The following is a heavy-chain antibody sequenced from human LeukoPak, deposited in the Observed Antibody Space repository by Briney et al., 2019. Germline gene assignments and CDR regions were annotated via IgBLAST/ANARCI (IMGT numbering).Heavy chain of an antibody. V-gene: IGHV3-23*01. CDR2: ISGSGGST. J-gene: IGHJ4*02. Sequence: GGSLRLSCAASGFTFSSYAMSWVRQAPGKGLEWVSAISGSGGSTYYADSVKGRFTTSRDNSKNTLYLQMNSLRAEGTAVYYCASFQWIPRGVDYWGQGTLVTVSS. D-gene: IGHD3-10*01. CDR3: ASFQWIPRGVDY. CDR1: GFTFSSYA.